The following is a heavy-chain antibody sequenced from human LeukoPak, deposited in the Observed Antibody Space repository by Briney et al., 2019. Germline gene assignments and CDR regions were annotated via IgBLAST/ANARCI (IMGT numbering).Heavy chain of an antibody. CDR3: ARYQYDILTGYSSIDY. CDR1: GGSISSYY. V-gene: IGHV4-59*08. CDR2: IYYSGST. D-gene: IGHD3-9*01. Sequence: PSETLSLTCTVSGGSISSYYWSWIWQPPGKGLEWIGYIYYSGSTNYNPSLKSRVTISVDTSKNQFSLKLSSVTAADTAVYYCARYQYDILTGYSSIDYWGQGTLVTVSS. J-gene: IGHJ4*02.